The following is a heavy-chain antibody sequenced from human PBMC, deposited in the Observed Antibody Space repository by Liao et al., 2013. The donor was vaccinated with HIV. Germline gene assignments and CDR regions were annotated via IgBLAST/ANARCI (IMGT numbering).Heavy chain of an antibody. V-gene: IGHV4-61*02. D-gene: IGHD2-8*02. Sequence: QVQLQESGPGLVKPSQTLSLTCTVSGGSISSGGYYWSWIRQPAGKGLEWIGRVYAIGSTNDNPSLKSRVTISVDTSKNQFSLKLSSVTAADTAVYYCARGWWEYYFDYWGQGVQVTVSS. CDR3: ARGWWEYYFDY. J-gene: IGHJ4*02. CDR1: GGSISSGGYY. CDR2: VYAIGST.